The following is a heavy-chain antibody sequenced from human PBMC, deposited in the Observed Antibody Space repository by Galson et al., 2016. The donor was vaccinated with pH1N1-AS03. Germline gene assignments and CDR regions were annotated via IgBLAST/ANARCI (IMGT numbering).Heavy chain of an antibody. D-gene: IGHD5-24*01. CDR3: ARQVRDGYNDYFDY. CDR2: IYPGDSDT. J-gene: IGHJ4*02. Sequence: QSGAEVKKPGESLKISCKTSGYIFTSYWVAWVRHMPGKGLEWMGIIYPGDSDTRYSPSLQGPVTISADRSINTAYTQWSSLMASDTAIYYRARQVRDGYNDYFDYWGQGILVTVSS. CDR1: GYIFTSYW. V-gene: IGHV5-51*01.